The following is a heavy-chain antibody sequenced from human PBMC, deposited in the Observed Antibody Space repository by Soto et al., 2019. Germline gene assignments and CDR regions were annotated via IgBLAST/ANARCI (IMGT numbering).Heavy chain of an antibody. CDR1: GFTFSSYS. CDR3: ARDRGVGEYYYYGMDV. J-gene: IGHJ6*02. CDR2: ISSSSSYI. V-gene: IGHV3-21*01. D-gene: IGHD1-26*01. Sequence: PGGSLRLSCAASGFTFSSYSMNWVRQAPGQGLEWVSSISSSSSYIYYADSVKGRFTISRDNAKNSLYLQMNSLRAEDTAVYYCARDRGVGEYYYYGMDVWGQGTTVTVSS.